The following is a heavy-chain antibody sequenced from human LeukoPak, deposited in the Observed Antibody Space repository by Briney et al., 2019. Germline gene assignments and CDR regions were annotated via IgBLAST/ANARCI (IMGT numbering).Heavy chain of an antibody. J-gene: IGHJ4*02. CDR1: GYTFTGYY. Sequence: ASVKVSCKASGYTFTGYYMHWVRQAPGQGLEWMGIINPSGGSTSYAQKFQGRVTMTRDTSTSTVYMELSSLRSEDTAVYYCARVYYYDSSGQQYYFDYWGQGTLVTVSS. CDR3: ARVYYYDSSGQQYYFDY. V-gene: IGHV1-46*01. CDR2: INPSGGST. D-gene: IGHD3-22*01.